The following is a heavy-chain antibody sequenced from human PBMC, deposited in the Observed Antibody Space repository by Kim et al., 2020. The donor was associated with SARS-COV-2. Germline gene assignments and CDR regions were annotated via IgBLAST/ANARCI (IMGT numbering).Heavy chain of an antibody. D-gene: IGHD3-3*01. Sequence: GGSLRLSCAASGFTFSDYYMSWIRQAPGKGLEWVSYISSSSSYTNYADSVKGRFTISRDNAKNSLYLQMNSLRAEDTAVYYCARDEHDFWSGLVGWDWGQGTLVTVSS. CDR2: ISSSSSYT. CDR3: ARDEHDFWSGLVGWD. J-gene: IGHJ4*02. CDR1: GFTFSDYY. V-gene: IGHV3-11*06.